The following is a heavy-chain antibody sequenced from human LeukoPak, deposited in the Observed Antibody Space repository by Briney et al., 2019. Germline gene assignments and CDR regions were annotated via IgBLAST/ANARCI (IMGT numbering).Heavy chain of an antibody. V-gene: IGHV3-23*01. CDR1: GFTFSSFG. D-gene: IGHD2-15*01. J-gene: IGHJ6*03. Sequence: PGGTLRLSCAASGFTFSSFGMSWVRQAPGKGLEWVSAISSTGGTAYYADSVKGRFTISRENSKNTLYLQMNSLRAEDTAIYYCAKNGDRGAYCSGGSCYPYYYYNMDVWGKGTTVTISS. CDR2: ISSTGGTA. CDR3: AKNGDRGAYCSGGSCYPYYYYNMDV.